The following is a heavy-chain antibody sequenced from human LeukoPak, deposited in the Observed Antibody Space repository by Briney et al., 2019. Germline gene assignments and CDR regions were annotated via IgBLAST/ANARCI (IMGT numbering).Heavy chain of an antibody. CDR1: GGSISSYY. J-gene: IGHJ4*02. D-gene: IGHD6-13*01. CDR2: IYYRGST. V-gene: IGHV4-59*01. Sequence: SETLSLTCTVSGGSISSYYWSWIRQPPGKGLEWIGYIYYRGSTNYNPSLKSRVTISVDTSKNQFSLKLSSVTAADTAVYYCARSLSSGYSSSWPFDYWGQGTLVTVSS. CDR3: ARSLSSGYSSSWPFDY.